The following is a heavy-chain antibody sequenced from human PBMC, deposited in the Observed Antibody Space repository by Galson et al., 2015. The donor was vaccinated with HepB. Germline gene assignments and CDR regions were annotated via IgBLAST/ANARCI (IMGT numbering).Heavy chain of an antibody. CDR1: GFSISSYW. Sequence: SLRLSCAASGFSISSYWMTWVRQAPGKGLEWVSYISSSSGYTNYADSVKGRFTISRDNAKNSLYLQMNSLRAEDTAVYYCARVYGSVNYMDVWGKGTTVTVSS. J-gene: IGHJ6*03. CDR2: ISSSSGYT. CDR3: ARVYGSVNYMDV. V-gene: IGHV3-21*05. D-gene: IGHD3-10*01.